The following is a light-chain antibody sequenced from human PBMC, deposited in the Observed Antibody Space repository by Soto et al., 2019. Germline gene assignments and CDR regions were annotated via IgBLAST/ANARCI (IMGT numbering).Light chain of an antibody. CDR2: AAS. Sequence: DIQMTQSPSSVSASVGDRVTITCRASQGISDWLAWFQQKPGKAPKLLIYAASTLQSGVPSRFSGSGSGTEFTLTITDLQPEDFATYYCQQATSFPFTFGPGAKVDIK. V-gene: IGKV1-12*01. CDR1: QGISDW. J-gene: IGKJ3*01. CDR3: QQATSFPFT.